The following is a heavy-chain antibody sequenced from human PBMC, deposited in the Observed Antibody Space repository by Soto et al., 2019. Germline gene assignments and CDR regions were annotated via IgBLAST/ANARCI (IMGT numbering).Heavy chain of an antibody. CDR1: GFTFSIYG. CDR2: ISYDGRSK. J-gene: IGHJ4*02. D-gene: IGHD4-17*01. Sequence: QVQLVESGGGVVQPGRSLRLSCXXXGFTFSIYGMHWVRLAPGKGLEWVAVISYDGRSKYYSDSVKGRFAISRDDSKSTLYLQMNSLTVEDSAMYYCAKGLNYGDYWGQGTLVTVSS. V-gene: IGHV3-30*18. CDR3: AKGLNYGDY.